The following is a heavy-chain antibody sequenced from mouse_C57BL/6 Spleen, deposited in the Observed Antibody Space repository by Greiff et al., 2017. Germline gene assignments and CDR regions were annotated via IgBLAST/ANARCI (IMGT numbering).Heavy chain of an antibody. Sequence: EVKLVESGEGLVKPGGSLKLSCAASGFTFSSYAMSWVRKTPEKRLELVAAINSDGDSTYYPDTMERRFIISRDNTKKTLYLQMSSLRSEDTALYYCARADYYGSPFAYWGQGTLVTVYA. D-gene: IGHD1-1*01. J-gene: IGHJ3*01. CDR3: ARADYYGSPFAY. V-gene: IGHV5-2*01. CDR2: INSDGDST. CDR1: GFTFSSYA.